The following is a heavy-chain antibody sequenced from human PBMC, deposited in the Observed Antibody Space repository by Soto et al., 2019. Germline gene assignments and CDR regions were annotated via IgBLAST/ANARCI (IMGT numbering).Heavy chain of an antibody. Sequence: EVQLLESGGGLVQPGGSLRLSCAASGFTFSSYAMRWVRQAPGKGLEWVSAISGSGGSTYYADSVKGRFTISRTNSKNRLYRQMNSLRAEDTAVYYGARRGSGSYYDYWGQGTLVTVSS. J-gene: IGHJ4*02. V-gene: IGHV3-23*01. CDR1: GFTFSSYA. D-gene: IGHD1-26*01. CDR3: ARRGSGSYYDY. CDR2: ISGSGGST.